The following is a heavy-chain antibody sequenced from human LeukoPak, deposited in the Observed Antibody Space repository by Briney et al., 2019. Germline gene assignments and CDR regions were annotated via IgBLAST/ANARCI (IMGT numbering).Heavy chain of an antibody. D-gene: IGHD4-17*01. J-gene: IGHJ5*02. CDR2: IGGSSRSI. V-gene: IGHV3-21*01. CDR3: AREGNNDYVEAFDP. CDR1: GFTFSTYS. Sequence: PGGSLRLSCAASGFTFSTYSMNRVRQAPGKGLEWVSSIGGSSRSIYYAASVKGRFTISRDNAKNSLYLQMNSLRAEDTAVYYCAREGNNDYVEAFDPWGQGTLVTVSS.